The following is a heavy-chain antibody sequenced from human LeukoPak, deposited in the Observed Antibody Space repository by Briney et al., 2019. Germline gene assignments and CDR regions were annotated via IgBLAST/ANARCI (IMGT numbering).Heavy chain of an antibody. CDR2: ISGGDPTT. Sequence: PGGSLRLSCAASDFSFTTYTMSWVRQAPGKGLEWVSSISGGDPTTYYADSVKGRFTISRDNAKNSLYLQMNSLRAEDTALYYCARAWWVDYWGQGTLVTVSS. V-gene: IGHV3-23*01. D-gene: IGHD2-8*02. CDR1: DFSFTTYT. CDR3: ARAWWVDY. J-gene: IGHJ4*02.